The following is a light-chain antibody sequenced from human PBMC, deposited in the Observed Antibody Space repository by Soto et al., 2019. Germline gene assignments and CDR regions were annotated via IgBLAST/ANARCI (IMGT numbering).Light chain of an antibody. V-gene: IGKV3-20*01. CDR1: QSISRSY. J-gene: IGKJ2*01. CDR2: AAS. CDR3: QQYGSSSYT. Sequence: EIVLTQSPGTLSLSPGERATLSCRASQSISRSYLAWYQQKPGQAPRLLIYAASSRATGIPDRFSGSGSGSDFTLTISRLEPEDLAVYYWQQYGSSSYTFGQGTQLEIK.